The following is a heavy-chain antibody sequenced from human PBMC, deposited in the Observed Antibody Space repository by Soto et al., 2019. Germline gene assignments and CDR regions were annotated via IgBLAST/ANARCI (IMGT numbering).Heavy chain of an antibody. D-gene: IGHD3-10*01. V-gene: IGHV4-31*03. Sequence: QVQLQESGPGLVKPSQTLSLTCTVSGGSISSGGYYWSWIRQHPGKGLEWIGYIYYSGSTYYTPSRKSRVTISVDTSKNQFSLKLSSVTAADTAVYYCARGSMDPGVIISSYFDYWGQGPLVTVSS. CDR2: IYYSGST. CDR1: GGSISSGGYY. CDR3: ARGSMDPGVIISSYFDY. J-gene: IGHJ4*02.